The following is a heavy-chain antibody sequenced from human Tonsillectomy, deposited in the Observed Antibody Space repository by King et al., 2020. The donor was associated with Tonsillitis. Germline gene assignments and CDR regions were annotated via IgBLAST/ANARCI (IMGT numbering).Heavy chain of an antibody. CDR1: SGSFSGYY. CDR3: ARAYNNHPVH. V-gene: IGHV4-34*01. D-gene: IGHD1-14*01. CDR2: INHSGSI. Sequence: VQLQQWGAGLLKPSETLSLTCAVYSGSFSGYYWSWIRQPPGKGLEWIGEINHSGSINYNPSLKSRVTISVDTSKNQFSLKLSSVTAADTAVYFCARAYNNHPVHWGQGTLVTVSS. J-gene: IGHJ4*02.